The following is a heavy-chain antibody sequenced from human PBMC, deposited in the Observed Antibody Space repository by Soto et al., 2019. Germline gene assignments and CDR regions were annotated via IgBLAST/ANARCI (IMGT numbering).Heavy chain of an antibody. CDR3: ARVGSGWYRGVNWFDP. Sequence: QVQLVQSGAEVKKPGSSVKVSCKASGGTFSSYAISWVRQAPGQGLEWMGGIIPIFGTANYAQKFQGRVTITADKSTSTAYMELSSLRSEDTAVYYCARVGSGWYRGVNWFDPWGQGILVTFSS. CDR1: GGTFSSYA. J-gene: IGHJ5*02. D-gene: IGHD6-19*01. CDR2: IIPIFGTA. V-gene: IGHV1-69*06.